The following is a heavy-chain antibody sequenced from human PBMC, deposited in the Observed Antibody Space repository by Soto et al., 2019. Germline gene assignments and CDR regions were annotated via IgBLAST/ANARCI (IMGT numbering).Heavy chain of an antibody. J-gene: IGHJ4*02. Sequence: ASETLSLTCTVSGGSISSYYWSWIRQPPGKGLEWVACIKKDGSEEYYADSVKGRFTISRDNAKNTLYLQMNSLRDEDTAVYYCVRDDPGLGIDYWGLGTLVTSPQ. V-gene: IGHV3-7*01. CDR2: IKKDGSEE. CDR1: GGSISSYY. D-gene: IGHD1-26*01. CDR3: VRDDPGLGIDY.